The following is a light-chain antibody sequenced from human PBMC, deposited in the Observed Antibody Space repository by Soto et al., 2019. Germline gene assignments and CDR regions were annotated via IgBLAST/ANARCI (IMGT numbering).Light chain of an antibody. CDR3: QHRNNWPV. Sequence: EVVLTQSPAIVSLSPGERATLSCRASQSISSSLAWYQKKPGQAHRLLIYEASNRATGIPARFSGSGSGTDFTLTISSLEPEDFAVYYCQHRNNWPVFGGGTKVEIK. CDR1: QSISSS. V-gene: IGKV3-11*01. CDR2: EAS. J-gene: IGKJ4*01.